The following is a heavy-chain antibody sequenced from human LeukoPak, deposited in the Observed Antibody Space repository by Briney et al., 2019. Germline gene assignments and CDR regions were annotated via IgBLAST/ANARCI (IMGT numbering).Heavy chain of an antibody. D-gene: IGHD3-22*01. Sequence: ESLKISCKGSGYSFTSYWIGWVRQAPGKGLEWMGGFDPEDGETIYAQKFQGRVTMTEDTSTDTAYMELSSLRSEDTAVYYCATELHDSSGYYYPYFDYWGQGTLVTVSS. CDR3: ATELHDSSGYYYPYFDY. CDR2: FDPEDGET. V-gene: IGHV1-24*01. J-gene: IGHJ4*02. CDR1: GYSFTSYW.